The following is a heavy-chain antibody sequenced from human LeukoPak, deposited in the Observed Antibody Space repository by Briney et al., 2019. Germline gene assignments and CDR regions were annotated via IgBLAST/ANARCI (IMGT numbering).Heavy chain of an antibody. CDR1: GGSISSGGYY. D-gene: IGHD3-3*01. V-gene: IGHV4-31*03. CDR2: IQYSGST. Sequence: PSQTLSLTCTVSGGSISSGGYYWSWIRQHPGKGLEWIGYIQYSGSTYYNPSLKSRVTISVDTSKNQFSLKLSSVTAADTAVYYCARDGLRSLDYWGQGTLVTVSS. CDR3: ARDGLRSLDY. J-gene: IGHJ4*02.